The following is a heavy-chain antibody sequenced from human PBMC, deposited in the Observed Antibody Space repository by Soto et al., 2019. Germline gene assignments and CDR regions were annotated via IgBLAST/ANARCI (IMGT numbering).Heavy chain of an antibody. D-gene: IGHD3-16*01. CDR1: WDSVSSNTAC. J-gene: IGHJ4*02. CDR2: TYFRSKWYN. CDR3: AKGDNVAPKTGSAFDA. V-gene: IGHV6-1*01. Sequence: SQTLSLTCAISWDSVSSNTACWNWIRQSPSRGLDWLGRTYFRSKWYNDYAVSAKSRIIINPDTSNNQFSLQLNSVTPEDTAVYFCAKGDNVAPKTGSAFDAWGQGIMVRVSS.